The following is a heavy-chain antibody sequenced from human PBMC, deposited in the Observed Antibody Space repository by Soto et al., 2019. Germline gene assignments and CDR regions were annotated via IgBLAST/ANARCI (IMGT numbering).Heavy chain of an antibody. V-gene: IGHV4-31*03. CDR3: ARERWGRQGADGMDV. J-gene: IGHJ6*02. CDR2: IYYSGST. CDR1: GGSISSGGYY. D-gene: IGHD3-16*01. Sequence: SSETLSLTCTVSGGSISSGGYYWSWIRQHPGKGLEWIGYIYYSGSTNYNPSIKSRVTMSVDTSKNQFSLKLSSVPAADTAVYYCARERWGRQGADGMDVWGQGTTVTVSS.